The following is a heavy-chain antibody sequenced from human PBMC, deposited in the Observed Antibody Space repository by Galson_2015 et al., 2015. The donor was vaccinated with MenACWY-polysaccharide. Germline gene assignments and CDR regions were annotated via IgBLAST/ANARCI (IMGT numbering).Heavy chain of an antibody. Sequence: SLRLSCAASGFTFNSFWMNWVRQAPGKGLEWVAIIKQDGSEKYYVDSVRGRFSISRDNAKNSLSLQMNSLRSEDTAVYFCARDLLDSSGYIRGSVFDLRGRGTLAPVSS. CDR1: GFTFNSFW. V-gene: IGHV3-7*01. CDR2: IKQDGSEK. J-gene: IGHJ2*01. CDR3: ARDLLDSSGYIRGSVFDL. D-gene: IGHD3-22*01.